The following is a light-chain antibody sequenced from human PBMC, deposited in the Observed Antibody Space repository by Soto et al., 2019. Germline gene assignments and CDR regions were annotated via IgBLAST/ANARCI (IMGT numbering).Light chain of an antibody. Sequence: QSALTQPASVSGSPGQSITISCTGTSSDVGIYNLVSWYQQHPGKAPKLMIYEGNKRPSGVSNRFSGSKSGNTASLTISGLQAEDEADYSCCSYAGSSTPVVFGGGTKLTVL. CDR1: SSDVGIYNL. J-gene: IGLJ2*01. CDR2: EGN. V-gene: IGLV2-23*01. CDR3: CSYAGSSTPVV.